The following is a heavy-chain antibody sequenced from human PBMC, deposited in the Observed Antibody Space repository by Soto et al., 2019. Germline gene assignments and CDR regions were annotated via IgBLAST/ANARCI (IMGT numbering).Heavy chain of an antibody. J-gene: IGHJ6*02. CDR3: ARAYTGQLPRRGDYYYALDV. Sequence: QLVESGGGLTQAGGSLRLSCVGSGFFFNNYDMHWVRQVRGKGLEWVSAIGAADDPYYSVSVKGRFIVSRDNAQKSWYRQMNNRRAADTAVYFCARAYTGQLPRRGDYYYALDVWGRGTTVTVSS. D-gene: IGHD2-2*01. V-gene: IGHV3-13*05. CDR2: IGAADDP. CDR1: GFFFNNYD.